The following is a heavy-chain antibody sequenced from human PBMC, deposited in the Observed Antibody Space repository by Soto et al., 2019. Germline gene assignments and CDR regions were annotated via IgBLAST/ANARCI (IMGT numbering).Heavy chain of an antibody. J-gene: IGHJ5*02. Sequence: QVQLQESGPGLVKPSETLSLTCTVSGGSISSYYWSWIRQPAGKGLEWIGRIYTSGSTNYNPSLKSRVTMSVDTSKNQFSLKLSSVTAADTAVYYCARDWQYQLLFWFDPWGQGTLVTVSS. V-gene: IGHV4-4*07. CDR1: GGSISSYY. CDR3: ARDWQYQLLFWFDP. D-gene: IGHD2-2*01. CDR2: IYTSGST.